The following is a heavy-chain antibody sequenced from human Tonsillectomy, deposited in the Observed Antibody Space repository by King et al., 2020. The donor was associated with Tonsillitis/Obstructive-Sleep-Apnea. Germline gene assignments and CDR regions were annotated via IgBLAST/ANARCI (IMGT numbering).Heavy chain of an antibody. V-gene: IGHV7-4-1*02. CDR2: INTDTGNP. CDR3: AKKGVAVVVTRGVCDI. D-gene: IGHD3-22*01. Sequence: VQLVESGSELRKPGASVKVSCKASGYSFNNYAMNWVRQAPGQGPEWMGWINTDTGNPTYAQGFTGRFVFSLDTSISTAYLQISSLKAEDTAVYYCAKKGVAVVVTRGVCDIWAEETMLTVST. J-gene: IGHJ3*02. CDR1: GYSFNNYA.